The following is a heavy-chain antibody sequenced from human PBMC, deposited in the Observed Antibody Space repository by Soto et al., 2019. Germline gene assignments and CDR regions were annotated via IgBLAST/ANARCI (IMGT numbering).Heavy chain of an antibody. J-gene: IGHJ4*02. CDR1: GFSFSDHY. V-gene: IGHV3-72*01. D-gene: IGHD3-3*01. CDR2: TRNKANRYTT. Sequence: GGSLRLSCAASGFSFSDHYMDWVRQAPGKGLEWVARTRNKANRYTTEYAASVKGRFTISRDDSKSSLYLQMNSLQTEDTAVYYCGRVGDYNFWSGPDYWGQGTLVTVSS. CDR3: GRVGDYNFWSGPDY.